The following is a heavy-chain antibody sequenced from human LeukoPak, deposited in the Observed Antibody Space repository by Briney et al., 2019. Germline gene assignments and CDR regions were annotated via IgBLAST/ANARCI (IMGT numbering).Heavy chain of an antibody. V-gene: IGHV1-18*01. CDR3: ARGLRYYDSSGYYVY. CDR1: GYTFTSYG. D-gene: IGHD3-22*01. Sequence: ASVKVSCKASGYTFTSYGISWVRQAPGQGLEWMGWISAYNGNTNYAQKLQGRVTMTTDTSTSTAYMELSSLRSEDTAVYYCARGLRYYDSSGYYVYWGQGTLVTVSS. CDR2: ISAYNGNT. J-gene: IGHJ4*02.